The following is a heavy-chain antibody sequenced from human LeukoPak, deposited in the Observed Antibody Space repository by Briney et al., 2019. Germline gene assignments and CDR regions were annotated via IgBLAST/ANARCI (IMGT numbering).Heavy chain of an antibody. Sequence: PGGSLRLSCAASGFTFSSYAMSWVRQPPGKGLEWVSAIGGSGGSTYYADSVKGRFTISRDNSKNTLYLQMNSLRAEDTAVYYCLGGYGSGSFDYWGQGTLVTVSS. CDR3: LGGYGSGSFDY. J-gene: IGHJ4*02. V-gene: IGHV3-23*01. CDR2: IGGSGGST. D-gene: IGHD3-10*01. CDR1: GFTFSSYA.